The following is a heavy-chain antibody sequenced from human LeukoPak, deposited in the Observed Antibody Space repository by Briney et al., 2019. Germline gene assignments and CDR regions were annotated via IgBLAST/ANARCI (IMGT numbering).Heavy chain of an antibody. J-gene: IGHJ4*02. CDR3: AREMRSPRGGFDY. D-gene: IGHD3-10*01. V-gene: IGHV4-39*07. CDR2: MYYGGST. CDR1: GFTFSGYA. Sequence: GSLRLSCAASGFTFSGYAMYWVRQAPGKGLEWIGSMYYGGSTYYNPSLKSRVTISVDTSKSQFSLKLSSVTAADTAVYYCAREMRSPRGGFDYWDQGTLVTVSS.